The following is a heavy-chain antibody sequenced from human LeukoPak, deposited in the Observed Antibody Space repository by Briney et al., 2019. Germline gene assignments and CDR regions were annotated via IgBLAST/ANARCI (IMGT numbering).Heavy chain of an antibody. Sequence: ASVKVSCKSSGYSFAGYHMHWVRQAPGQGLEWMGWINPNSGGTKYAQKFQGRGTMTRDTSINTAYMELSSLRSDDTAFYYCARDYTGDYNWFDPWGQGTLVTVSS. D-gene: IGHD7-27*01. CDR3: ARDYTGDYNWFDP. CDR1: GYSFAGYH. J-gene: IGHJ5*02. CDR2: INPNSGGT. V-gene: IGHV1-2*02.